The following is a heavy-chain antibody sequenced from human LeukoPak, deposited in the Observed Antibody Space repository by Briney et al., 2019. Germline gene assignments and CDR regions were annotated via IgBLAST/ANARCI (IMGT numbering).Heavy chain of an antibody. CDR3: ARDSCTNGVCAWDY. J-gene: IGHJ4*02. CDR2: IIPIFGTA. D-gene: IGHD2-8*01. V-gene: IGHV1-69*06. CDR1: GGTFSSYA. Sequence: SVKVSCKASGGTFSSYAISWVRQAPGQGLEWMGRIIPIFGTANYAQKFQGRVTITADKSTSTAYMEPSSLRSEDTAVYYCARDSCTNGVCAWDYWGQGTLVTVSS.